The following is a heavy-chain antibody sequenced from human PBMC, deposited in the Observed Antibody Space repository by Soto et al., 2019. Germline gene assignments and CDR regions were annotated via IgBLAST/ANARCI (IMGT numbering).Heavy chain of an antibody. CDR3: ARVSEYSSGWYGAPEYCFDY. V-gene: IGHV3-30*03. CDR2: ISYDGNNK. CDR1: GFTFSSFG. Sequence: GGSLRLSCAASGFTFSSFGVHGVRQAPGKGLEWVAVISYDGNNKYYADSVKGRFTISRDNSRKMVYLQMNSLRAEDTAVYYCARVSEYSSGWYGAPEYCFDYWGQGTLVTAPQ. D-gene: IGHD6-19*01. J-gene: IGHJ4*02.